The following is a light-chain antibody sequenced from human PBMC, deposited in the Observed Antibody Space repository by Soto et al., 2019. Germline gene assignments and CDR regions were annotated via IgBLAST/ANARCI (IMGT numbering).Light chain of an antibody. Sequence: EIVLTQSPGTLSLSPGESATLSCRASQSFSTNYLAWYQHKAGQAPRLLIYGASTRATGIPDRLSGSGSGTDFTLTISRLEPEDFAVYYCQQYASSMVYTFGQGTKLEIK. CDR2: GAS. V-gene: IGKV3-20*01. CDR3: QQYASSMVYT. CDR1: QSFSTNY. J-gene: IGKJ2*01.